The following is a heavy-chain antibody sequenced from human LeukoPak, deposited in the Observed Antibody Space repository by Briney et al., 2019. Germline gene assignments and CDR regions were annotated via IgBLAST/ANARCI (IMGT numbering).Heavy chain of an antibody. V-gene: IGHV3-64*01. CDR1: GFTFSSYA. CDR3: ARDGPHYYDSSGYYPPDY. CDR2: ISSNGGST. D-gene: IGHD3-22*01. J-gene: IGHJ4*02. Sequence: GRSLRLSCAASGFTFSSYAMHWVRQAPGKGLEYVSAISSNGGSTYYANSVKGRFTISRDNSKNTLYLQMGSLRAEDMAVYYCARDGPHYYDSSGYYPPDYWGQGTLVTVSS.